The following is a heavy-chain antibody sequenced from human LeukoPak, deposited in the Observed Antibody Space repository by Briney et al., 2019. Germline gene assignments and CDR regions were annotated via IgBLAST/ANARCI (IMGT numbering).Heavy chain of an antibody. CDR1: GFTFGDYG. J-gene: IGHJ6*03. V-gene: IGHV3-49*03. D-gene: IGHD3-16*01. CDR3: TRDRRYSYAYWGDYYYYMDV. Sequence: GGSLRLSCIASGFTFGDYGMSWFRKAPGKGLEWVGFIRSRTYGGTTEYAASVKGRFTISRDDSKSAAYLQMNSLKTEDTAVYYCTRDRRYSYAYWGDYYYYMDVWGKGTTVTVSS. CDR2: IRSRTYGGTT.